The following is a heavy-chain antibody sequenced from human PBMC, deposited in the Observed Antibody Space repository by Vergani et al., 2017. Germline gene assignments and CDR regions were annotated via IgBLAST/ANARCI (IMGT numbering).Heavy chain of an antibody. Sequence: QVQLVESGGGVVQPGGSLRLSCAASGFTFSSYSMNWIRQPPGKGLEWIGEINHSGSTNYNPSLKSRVTISVDTSKNQFSLKLSSVTAADTAVYYCARDGTASSTSFLTHWGQGTLVTVSS. CDR1: GFTFSSYS. CDR2: INHSGST. D-gene: IGHD2-2*01. CDR3: ARDGTASSTSFLTH. J-gene: IGHJ4*02. V-gene: IGHV4-34*01.